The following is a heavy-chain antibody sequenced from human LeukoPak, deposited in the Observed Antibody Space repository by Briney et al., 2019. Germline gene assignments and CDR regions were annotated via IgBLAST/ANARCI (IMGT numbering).Heavy chain of an antibody. Sequence: TGGSLRLPCAASGFTFSSYGMHWVRQAPGKGLEWVAVISYDGSNKYYADSVKGRFTISRDNSKNTLYLQMNSLRAEDTAVYYCAKGRALAVAGHDAFDIWGQGTMVTVSS. CDR2: ISYDGSNK. V-gene: IGHV3-30*18. CDR1: GFTFSSYG. CDR3: AKGRALAVAGHDAFDI. D-gene: IGHD6-19*01. J-gene: IGHJ3*02.